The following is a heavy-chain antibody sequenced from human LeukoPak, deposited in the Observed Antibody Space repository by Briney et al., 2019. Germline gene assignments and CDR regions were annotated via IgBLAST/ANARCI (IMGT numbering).Heavy chain of an antibody. CDR2: INSDGSST. J-gene: IGHJ5*02. Sequence: GRSLRLSCAASGFTFSSYWMHWVRQAPGKGLVWVSRINSDGSSTSYADSVKGRFTISRDNAKNTLYLQMNSLRAEDTAVYYCARGGYCSGGSCYYNWFDPWGQGTLVTVSS. D-gene: IGHD2-15*01. CDR1: GFTFSSYW. V-gene: IGHV3-74*01. CDR3: ARGGYCSGGSCYYNWFDP.